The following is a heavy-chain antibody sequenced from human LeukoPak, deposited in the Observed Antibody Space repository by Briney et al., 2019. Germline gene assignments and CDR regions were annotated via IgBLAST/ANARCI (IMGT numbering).Heavy chain of an antibody. V-gene: IGHV1-18*01. J-gene: IGHJ4*02. CDR2: INTYNGNT. Sequence: PGASVKVSCKASGYTLNKFGMSWVRQAPGQGLEWLGWINTYNGNTKLGEKFQGRVTMTTDTSTSIVYMELTSLRTDDTAVYFCARDTPQHLERFDYWGQGTLITVSS. D-gene: IGHD6-13*01. CDR3: ARDTPQHLERFDY. CDR1: GYTLNKFG.